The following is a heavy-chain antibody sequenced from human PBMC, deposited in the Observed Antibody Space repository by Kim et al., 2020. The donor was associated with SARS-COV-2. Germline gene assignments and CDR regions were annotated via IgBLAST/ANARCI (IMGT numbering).Heavy chain of an antibody. Sequence: GGSLRLSCAASGFTFSSYGMHWVRQAPGKGLEWVAVISYDGSNKYYADSVKGRFTISRDNSKNTLYLQMNSLRAEDTAVYYCARVGRYSSGWGDWSYYGMDVWGQGTTVTVSS. CDR1: GFTFSSYG. CDR3: ARVGRYSSGWGDWSYYGMDV. J-gene: IGHJ6*02. D-gene: IGHD6-19*01. V-gene: IGHV3-33*05. CDR2: ISYDGSNK.